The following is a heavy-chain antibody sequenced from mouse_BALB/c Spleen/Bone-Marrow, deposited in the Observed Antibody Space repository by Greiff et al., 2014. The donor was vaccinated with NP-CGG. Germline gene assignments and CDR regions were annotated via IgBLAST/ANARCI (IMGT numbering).Heavy chain of an antibody. V-gene: IGHV1S41*01. CDR2: IAPGSGST. CDR3: ARFPIYYGNYGAMDY. CDR1: GYTFTSYW. J-gene: IGHJ4*01. D-gene: IGHD2-1*01. Sequence: DLVKPGAPVKLSCEASGYTFTSYWINWIKQRPGQGLEWIGRIAPGSGSTYYNEMFKGEATLTVDTSSSTAYIQLSSLSSEDSAVYFCARFPIYYGNYGAMDYWGQGTSVTVSS.